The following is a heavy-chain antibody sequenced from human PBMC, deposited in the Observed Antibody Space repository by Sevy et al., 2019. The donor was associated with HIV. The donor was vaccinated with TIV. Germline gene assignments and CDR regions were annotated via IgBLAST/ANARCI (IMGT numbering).Heavy chain of an antibody. CDR3: ARVLGRDSGYGMDV. J-gene: IGHJ6*02. V-gene: IGHV3-53*01. Sequence: GGSLRLSCAASGFIVNSNYMSWVRQAPGKGLEWVSGTYSGGRTYTADSVKGRFTISRDNSKNTLYLQMNSLRAEDTAVYYCARVLGRDSGYGMDVWGQGTTVTVSS. D-gene: IGHD2-21*02. CDR2: TYSGGRT. CDR1: GFIVNSNY.